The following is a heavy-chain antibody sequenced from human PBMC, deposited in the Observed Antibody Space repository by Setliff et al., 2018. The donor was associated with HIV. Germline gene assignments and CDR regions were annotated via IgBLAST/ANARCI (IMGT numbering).Heavy chain of an antibody. CDR2: ISSSGSTI. CDR3: APRFDP. Sequence: GGSLRLSCTGSEFTFSKYAMNWVRQAPGKGLEWVSYISSSGSTIYYADSVKGRFTISRDNAKKSLYLQMNSLRAEDTAVYYCAPRFDPWGQGTLVTVSS. V-gene: IGHV3-48*03. J-gene: IGHJ5*02. CDR1: EFTFSKYA.